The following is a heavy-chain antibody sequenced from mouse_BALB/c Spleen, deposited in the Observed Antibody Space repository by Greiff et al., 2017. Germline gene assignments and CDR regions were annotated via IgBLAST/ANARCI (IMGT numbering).Heavy chain of an antibody. Sequence: EVKLQESGPSLVKPSQTLSLTCSVTGDSITSGYWNWIRKFPGNKLEYMGYISYSGSTYYNPSLKSRISITRDTSKNQYYLQLNSVTTEDTATYYCARYRDSSGYVRYAMDYWGQGTSVTVSS. J-gene: IGHJ4*01. CDR1: GDSITSGY. V-gene: IGHV3-8*02. CDR3: ARYRDSSGYVRYAMDY. CDR2: ISYSGST. D-gene: IGHD3-2*01.